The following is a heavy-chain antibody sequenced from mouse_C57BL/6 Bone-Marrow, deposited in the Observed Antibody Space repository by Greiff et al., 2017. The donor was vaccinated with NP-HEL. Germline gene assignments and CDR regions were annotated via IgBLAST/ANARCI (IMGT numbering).Heavy chain of an antibody. D-gene: IGHD1-1*01. Sequence: EVQVVESEGGLVQPGSSMKLSCTASGFTFSDYYMAWVRQVPEKGLEWVANINYDGSSTYYLDSLKSRFIISSDNTKNILYLQMSSLKSEDTATYYCARDYYYFDYWGQGTTLTVSS. V-gene: IGHV5-16*01. CDR3: ARDYYYFDY. CDR1: GFTFSDYY. CDR2: INYDGSST. J-gene: IGHJ2*01.